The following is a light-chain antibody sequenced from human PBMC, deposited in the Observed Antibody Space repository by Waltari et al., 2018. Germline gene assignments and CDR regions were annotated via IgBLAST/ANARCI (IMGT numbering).Light chain of an antibody. V-gene: IGKV3-15*01. Sequence: EIVVTQSPATLSVSSGERATLSCRASQSVSSNLAWYQQKHGLAPRILIYGASPRATGIPSRFSGSRSGTEFTLTISSLQFEDFAVDYCQQYNNWPPTWTFGQGTKVVIK. CDR2: GAS. J-gene: IGKJ1*01. CDR3: QQYNNWPPTWT. CDR1: QSVSSN.